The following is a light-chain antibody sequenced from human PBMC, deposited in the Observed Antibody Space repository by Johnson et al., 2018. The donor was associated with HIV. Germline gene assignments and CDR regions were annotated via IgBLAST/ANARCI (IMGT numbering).Light chain of an antibody. Sequence: QSVLTQPPSVSAAPGQKVTVSCSGSSSNIENNFVSWYQQLPGTAPKLLIYEDNKRPSGIPDRFSGSKSGTSATLGITGLQTGEEADYYCGTWNLSLNLEYVCGSGTKVTVL. CDR1: SSNIENNF. V-gene: IGLV1-51*02. CDR3: GTWNLSLNLEYV. CDR2: EDN. J-gene: IGLJ1*01.